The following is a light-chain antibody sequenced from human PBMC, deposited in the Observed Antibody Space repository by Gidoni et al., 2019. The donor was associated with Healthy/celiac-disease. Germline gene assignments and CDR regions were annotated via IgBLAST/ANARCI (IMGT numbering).Light chain of an antibody. J-gene: IGKJ2*01. CDR2: EAS. V-gene: IGKV4-1*01. CDR1: QSVLYSYNNKNY. CDR3: QQYYSTPS. Sequence: DILLTQSPDSLAVSLGERATITCTSSQSVLYSYNNKNYLDWYQQKPGQHPKLLIYEASTRESGVPDRFSGSGSGTDFTLTISSLQAEDVAVYYCQQYYSTPSFGQGTKLEIK.